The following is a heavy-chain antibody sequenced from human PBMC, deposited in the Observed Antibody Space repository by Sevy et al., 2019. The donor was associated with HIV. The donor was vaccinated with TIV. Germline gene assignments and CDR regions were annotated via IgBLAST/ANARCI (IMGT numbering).Heavy chain of an antibody. CDR1: GYTFTDYY. CDR3: ARDPSRAAEGWFDP. V-gene: IGHV1-2*02. D-gene: IGHD6-13*01. J-gene: IGHJ5*02. CDR2: INPNSGGT. Sequence: VSVKVSCKASGYTFTDYYMYWVRQAPGQGLEWMGGINPNSGGTNYAQKFQGRVTMTRDTSISTAYMELSRPRSDDTAMYYCARDPSRAAEGWFDPWGQGTLVTVSS.